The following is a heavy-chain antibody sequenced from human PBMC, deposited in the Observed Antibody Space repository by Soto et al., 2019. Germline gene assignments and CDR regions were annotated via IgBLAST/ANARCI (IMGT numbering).Heavy chain of an antibody. D-gene: IGHD6-19*01. CDR1: GGSICGHY. CDR2: IFYSGSTTY. J-gene: IGHJ4*02. V-gene: IGHV4-59*11. Sequence: QVQLQESGPGLVKPSDTLSLTCTVSGGSICGHYWIWIRQPPGEGMEWIGYIFYSGSTTYNNNPSLKSRVTISVDTSKNQFSLRLSSMTAADTAIYYCARVGSSGWSPDYWGKGTVVTVSS. CDR3: ARVGSSGWSPDY.